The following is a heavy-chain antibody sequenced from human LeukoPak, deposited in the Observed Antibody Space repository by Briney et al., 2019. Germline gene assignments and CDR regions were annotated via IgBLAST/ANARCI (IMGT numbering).Heavy chain of an antibody. V-gene: IGHV5-51*01. CDR2: IYPGDSDT. D-gene: IGHD2-2*01. J-gene: IGHJ4*02. Sequence: GESLKISCKGSGYSFTSYWIGWVRQMPGKGLEWMGIIYPGDSDTRYSPSFQGQVTISADKSISTAYLQWSSLKASDTAMYFCARSLGYCSSISCYFDYWGQGTLVTVSS. CDR1: GYSFTSYW. CDR3: ARSLGYCSSISCYFDY.